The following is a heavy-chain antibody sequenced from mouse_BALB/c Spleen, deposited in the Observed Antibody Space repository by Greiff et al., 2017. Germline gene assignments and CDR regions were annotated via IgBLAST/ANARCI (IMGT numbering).Heavy chain of an antibody. D-gene: IGHD1-1*01. V-gene: IGHV14-3*02. CDR1: GFNIKDTY. J-gene: IGHJ4*01. CDR2: IDPANGNT. Sequence: VQLQQSGAELVKPGASVKLSCTASGFNIKDTYMHWVKQRPEQGLEWIGRIDPANGNTKYDPKFQGKATITADTSSNTAYLQLSSLTSEDSAVYYCARSEITTVDYAMDYWGQGTSVTVSS. CDR3: ARSEITTVDYAMDY.